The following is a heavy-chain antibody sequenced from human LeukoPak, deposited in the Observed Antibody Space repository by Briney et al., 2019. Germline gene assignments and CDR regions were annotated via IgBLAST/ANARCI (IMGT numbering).Heavy chain of an antibody. CDR3: TTYGSGRKFDY. V-gene: IGHV3-15*04. CDR1: GFSFSDAW. D-gene: IGHD3-10*01. Sequence: TGGSLRLSCAASGFSFSDAWMSWVRQIPGKGLEWVGRIESKTDGGTTDYAAPAKGRFTISRDDSTNTLYLQMNSLKSEDTAVYYCTTYGSGRKFDYWGQGTLVTVSS. J-gene: IGHJ4*02. CDR2: IESKTDGGTT.